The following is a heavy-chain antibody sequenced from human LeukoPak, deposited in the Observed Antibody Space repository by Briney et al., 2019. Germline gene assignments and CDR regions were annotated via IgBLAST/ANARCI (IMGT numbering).Heavy chain of an antibody. Sequence: GVSLRLSCAASGFTFSSYSMNWVRQAPGKGLEWVSSISSSSIYIYYADSVKGRFTISRDNAKNSLYLQMNSLRAEDTAVYYCERDLSGSSSWYAWGQGTLVTVSS. CDR2: ISSSSIYI. D-gene: IGHD6-13*01. CDR1: GFTFSSYS. V-gene: IGHV3-21*01. J-gene: IGHJ5*02. CDR3: ERDLSGSSSWYA.